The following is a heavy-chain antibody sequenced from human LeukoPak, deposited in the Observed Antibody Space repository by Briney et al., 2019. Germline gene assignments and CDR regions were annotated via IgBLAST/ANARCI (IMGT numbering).Heavy chain of an antibody. CDR1: GGSISSSSYY. CDR2: IYYSGST. CDR3: ARGVDYYGV. Sequence: SETLSLTCTVSGGSISSSSYYWGWIRQPPGKGLEWIGSIYYSGSTYYNPSLKSRVTISVDTPKNQFSLKLSSVTAADTAVYYCARGVDYYGVWGQGTLVTVSS. J-gene: IGHJ4*02. D-gene: IGHD3-10*01. V-gene: IGHV4-39*07.